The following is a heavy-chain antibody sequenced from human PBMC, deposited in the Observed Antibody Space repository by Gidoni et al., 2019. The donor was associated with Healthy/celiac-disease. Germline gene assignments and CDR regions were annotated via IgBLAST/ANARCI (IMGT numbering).Heavy chain of an antibody. CDR3: ARKEVPAAIPVDYYGMDV. CDR2: IIPILGIA. Sequence: QVHLVQSGAEVKKPGSSVTVSCQASGVTFSIYTLSWVRQAPGQGLDWKGRIIPILGIANYAQKYQGRVTITADKATSTAYMELSSLRSEDTAVYYCARKEVPAAIPVDYYGMDVWGQGTTVTVSS. D-gene: IGHD2-2*02. V-gene: IGHV1-69*02. CDR1: GVTFSIYT. J-gene: IGHJ6*02.